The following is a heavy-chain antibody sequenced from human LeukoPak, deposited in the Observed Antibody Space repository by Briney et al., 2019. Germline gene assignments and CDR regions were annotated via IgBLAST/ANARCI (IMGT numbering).Heavy chain of an antibody. Sequence: PGRSLRLSCAAPGFTFSSYAMHWVRQAPGKGLEWVAVISYDGSNKYYADSMKGRFTISRDNSKNTLYLQMNSLRAEDTAVYYCAREGGDGAFDIWGQGTMVTVSS. CDR1: GFTFSSYA. CDR3: AREGGDGAFDI. D-gene: IGHD3-16*01. J-gene: IGHJ3*02. CDR2: ISYDGSNK. V-gene: IGHV3-30*04.